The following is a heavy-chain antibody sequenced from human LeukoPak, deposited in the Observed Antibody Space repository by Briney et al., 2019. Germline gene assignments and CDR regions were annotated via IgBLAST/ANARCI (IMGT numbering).Heavy chain of an antibody. CDR1: GGTFSSYT. J-gene: IGHJ6*02. Sequence: SSLTLSCKASGGTFSSYTISWVRHAPGPGLEWMGRIIPILGIANYAQKFQGRVTIPADKPTRTAYMELSSLRSEERAVYYCARAPRVYYGMDVWGQGTTVTVSS. V-gene: IGHV1-69*02. CDR3: ARAPRVYYGMDV. CDR2: IIPILGIA.